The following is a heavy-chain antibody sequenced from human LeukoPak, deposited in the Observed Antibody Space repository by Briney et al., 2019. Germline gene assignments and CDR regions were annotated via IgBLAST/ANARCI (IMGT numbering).Heavy chain of an antibody. D-gene: IGHD6-13*01. J-gene: IGHJ4*02. CDR3: ARHPTEYSSSFDY. CDR2: IYYSGST. V-gene: IGHV4-59*05. CDR1: GGSISSYY. Sequence: TPSETLSLTCTVSGGSISSYYWSWIRQPPGKGLEWIGSIYYSGSTYYNPSLKSRVTISVDTSKNQFSLKLSSVTAADTAVYYCARHPTEYSSSFDYWGQGTLVTVSS.